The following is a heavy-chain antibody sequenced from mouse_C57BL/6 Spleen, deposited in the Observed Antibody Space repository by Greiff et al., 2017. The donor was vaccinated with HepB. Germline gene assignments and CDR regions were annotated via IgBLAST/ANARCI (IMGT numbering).Heavy chain of an antibody. V-gene: IGHV1-69*01. J-gene: IGHJ2*01. CDR1: GYTFTSYW. D-gene: IGHD1-1*01. CDR2: IDPSDSYT. Sequence: VQLQQSGAELVMPGASVKLSCKASGYTFTSYWMHWVKQRPGQGLEWIGGIDPSDSYTNYNQKFKGKSTLTVDKSSSTAYMQLSSLTSEDSAVYYCARGGDYYGSSYWGQGTTLTVSS. CDR3: ARGGDYYGSSY.